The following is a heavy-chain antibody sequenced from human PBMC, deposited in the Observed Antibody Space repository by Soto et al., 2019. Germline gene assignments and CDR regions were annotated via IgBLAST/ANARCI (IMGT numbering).Heavy chain of an antibody. CDR3: ASPDACKGYYNGMDV. Sequence: QVQLVQSGAEVKKPGSSVKVSCKASGGTFSSHAISWVRQAPGQGLEWMGGLIPIFGTANYAQRLQGRVTITADESTNTAYMDLSSLRSEDTAVYYCASPDACKGYYNGMDVWGQGTTVTVSS. V-gene: IGHV1-69*12. D-gene: IGHD2-2*01. CDR2: LIPIFGTA. J-gene: IGHJ6*02. CDR1: GGTFSSHA.